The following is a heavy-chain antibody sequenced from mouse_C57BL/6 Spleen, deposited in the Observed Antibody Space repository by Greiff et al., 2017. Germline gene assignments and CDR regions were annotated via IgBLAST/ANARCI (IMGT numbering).Heavy chain of an antibody. V-gene: IGHV5-17*01. Sequence: EVHLVESGGGLVKPGGSLKLSCAASGFTFSDYGMHWVRQAPEKGLEWVAYISSGSSTIYYADTVKGRFTISRDNAKNTLFLQMTSLRSEDTAMYYCARRRGNSFGAMDYWGQGTSVTDAS. D-gene: IGHD1-1*01. CDR2: ISSGSSTI. CDR3: ARRRGNSFGAMDY. J-gene: IGHJ4*01. CDR1: GFTFSDYG.